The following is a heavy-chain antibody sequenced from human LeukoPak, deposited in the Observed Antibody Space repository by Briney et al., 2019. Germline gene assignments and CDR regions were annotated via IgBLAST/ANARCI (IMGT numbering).Heavy chain of an antibody. J-gene: IGHJ2*01. CDR2: IIPILGIA. CDR1: GGTFSSYA. D-gene: IGHD3-22*01. Sequence: ASVKVSCKASGGTFSSYAISWVRQAPGQGLEWMGRIIPILGIANYAQKFQGRVTITADKSTSTAYMELSSLRSEDTAVYYCARDRANYYDSSGTFDLWGRGTLVTVSS. CDR3: ARDRANYYDSSGTFDL. V-gene: IGHV1-69*04.